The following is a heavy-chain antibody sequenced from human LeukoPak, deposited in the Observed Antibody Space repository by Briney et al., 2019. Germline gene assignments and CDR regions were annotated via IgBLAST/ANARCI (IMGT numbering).Heavy chain of an antibody. CDR2: ITGGGNTI. CDR1: GFTFSDYY. CDR3: VRAIYGFDY. J-gene: IGHJ4*02. D-gene: IGHD3-10*01. Sequence: TGGSLRLSCAASGFTFSDYYMSWIRQAPGKGLEWISYITGGGNTIEYGDSVKGRFTISRDNAKNSLFLQMNSLRTEDTAVYYCVRAIYGFDYWGQGTLVTVSS. V-gene: IGHV3-11*04.